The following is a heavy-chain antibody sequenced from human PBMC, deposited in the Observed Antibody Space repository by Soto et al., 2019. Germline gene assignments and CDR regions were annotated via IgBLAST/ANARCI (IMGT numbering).Heavy chain of an antibody. Sequence: PGGSLRLSCAASGFTFSSYSMNWVRQAPGKGLEWVSSISSSSSYIYYADSVKGRFTISRDNAKNSLYLQMNSLRAEDTAVYYCARGIFHDFWSGYLLDYWGQGTLVTVSS. CDR2: ISSSSSYI. CDR3: ARGIFHDFWSGYLLDY. CDR1: GFTFSSYS. D-gene: IGHD3-3*01. J-gene: IGHJ4*02. V-gene: IGHV3-21*01.